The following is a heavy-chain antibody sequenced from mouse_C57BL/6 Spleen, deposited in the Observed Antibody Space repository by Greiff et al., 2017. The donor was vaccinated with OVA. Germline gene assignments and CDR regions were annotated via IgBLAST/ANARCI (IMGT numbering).Heavy chain of an antibody. V-gene: IGHV3-6*01. Sequence: ESGPGLVKPSQSLSLTCSVTGYSITSGYYWNWIRQFPGNKLEWMGYISYDGSNNYNPSLKNRISITRDTSKNQFFLKLNSVTTEDTATYYCAREGGSSLFDYWGQGTTLTVSS. J-gene: IGHJ2*01. CDR1: GYSITSGYY. D-gene: IGHD1-1*01. CDR3: AREGGSSLFDY. CDR2: ISYDGSN.